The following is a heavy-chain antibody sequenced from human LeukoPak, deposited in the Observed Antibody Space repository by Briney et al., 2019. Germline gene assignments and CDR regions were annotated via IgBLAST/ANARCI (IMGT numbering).Heavy chain of an antibody. CDR3: ANEIRPNDY. CDR1: GFIFDTHT. J-gene: IGHJ4*02. V-gene: IGHV3-23*01. D-gene: IGHD4-17*01. Sequence: GGSLRLSCTASGFIFDTHTLTWVRQAPGKGLEWVASISGSGDSTNYGDSVKGRFTISRDNSKNTLYLQMNSLRAEDTAVYYCANEIRPNDYWGQGTQVTVSS. CDR2: ISGSGDST.